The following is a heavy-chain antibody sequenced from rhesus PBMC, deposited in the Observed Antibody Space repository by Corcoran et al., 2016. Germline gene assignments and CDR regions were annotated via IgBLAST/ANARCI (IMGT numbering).Heavy chain of an antibody. CDR3: ARGLRWDYEDDYGYYRDWYFDL. Sequence: QVQLVQSGAAVKKPGASVTVSCKASGFPFGSSAINGVRPAPGPGLEWMGLIIPLVGITNYTQKGQVRGTSTADTSTSTAYMGRSRLVAEDTAVYDCARGLRWDYEDDYGYYRDWYFDLWGPGTPITISS. J-gene: IGHJ2*01. D-gene: IGHD3-9*01. CDR1: GFPFGSSA. V-gene: IGHV1-198*02. CDR2: IIPLVGIT.